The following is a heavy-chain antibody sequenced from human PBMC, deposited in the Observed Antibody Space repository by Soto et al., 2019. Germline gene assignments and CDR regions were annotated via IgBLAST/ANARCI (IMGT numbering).Heavy chain of an antibody. D-gene: IGHD7-27*01. CDR1: GDSVSSNSAA. CDR2: TYYRSKWYN. Sequence: KQSQTLSLTCAISGDSVSSNSAAWNWIRQSPSRGLEWLGRTYYRSKWYNDYAVSVNSRITINPDTSKNQFSLQLNSVTPEDTAVYYCARVLGIEAYVNDAFDIWGQGTMVTVSS. CDR3: ARVLGIEAYVNDAFDI. V-gene: IGHV6-1*01. J-gene: IGHJ3*02.